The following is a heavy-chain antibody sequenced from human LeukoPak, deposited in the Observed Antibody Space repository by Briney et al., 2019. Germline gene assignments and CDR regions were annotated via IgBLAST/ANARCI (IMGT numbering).Heavy chain of an antibody. J-gene: IGHJ6*02. CDR3: AKGIGELRMGNYYYYGMDV. V-gene: IGHV3-30*18. CDR1: GITFSSYG. Sequence: PGGSLRLSCAASGITFSSYGMHWVRQAPGKGLEWVAVISYDGSTYADSVKGRFTISRDNSKNTLYLQMNSLRAEDTAVYYCAKGIGELRMGNYYYYGMDVWGQGTTVTVSS. D-gene: IGHD3-10*01. CDR2: ISYDGST.